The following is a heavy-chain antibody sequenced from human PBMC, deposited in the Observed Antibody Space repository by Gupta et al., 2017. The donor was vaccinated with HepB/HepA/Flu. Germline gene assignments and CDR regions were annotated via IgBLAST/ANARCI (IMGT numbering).Heavy chain of an antibody. Sequence: QVQLQESGPGLVKPSQTLSLTCTVSGGSISSGDYSWTWIRQPPGKGLEWMGYIYYSGSAYYNPSLKSRTTISVDTSRNQFSLKLSSVTAADTAVYYCARGTYYYDSSGYYSPVGSWFDPWGQGTLVTVSS. J-gene: IGHJ5*02. CDR1: GGSISSGDYS. CDR2: IYYSGSA. CDR3: ARGTYYYDSSGYYSPVGSWFDP. V-gene: IGHV4-30-4*01. D-gene: IGHD3-22*01.